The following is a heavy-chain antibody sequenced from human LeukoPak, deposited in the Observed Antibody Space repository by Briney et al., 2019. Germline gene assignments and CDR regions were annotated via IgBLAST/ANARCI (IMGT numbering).Heavy chain of an antibody. J-gene: IGHJ6*03. CDR2: IGTSSDP. CDR3: ARGPPRGKYYYMDV. V-gene: IGHV3-13*05. CDR1: GFPFSSFD. Sequence: AGGPLRLSCAASGFPFSSFDRPGAPQPTGRGLEGVSTIGTSSDPYYPGSVEGRFTLSRDNAKNSLYLQMNGLTAGDTAVYYCARGPPRGKYYYMDVWGKGTTVTVSS. D-gene: IGHD1-1*01.